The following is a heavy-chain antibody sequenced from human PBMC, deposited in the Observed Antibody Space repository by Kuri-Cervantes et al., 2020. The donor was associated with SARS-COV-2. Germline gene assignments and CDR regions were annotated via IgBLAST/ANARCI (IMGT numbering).Heavy chain of an antibody. D-gene: IGHD3-3*01. CDR1: GYTFTSYD. J-gene: IGHJ3*02. CDR2: MNPNSGNT. Sequence: ASVKVSRKASGYTFTSYDINWVRQATGQGLEWMGWMNPNSGNTGYAQKFQGRVTITRNTSISTAYMELSSLRSEDTAVYYCARVRLLTIFGVVIVLDAFDIWGQGTMVTVSS. CDR3: ARVRLLTIFGVVIVLDAFDI. V-gene: IGHV1-8*03.